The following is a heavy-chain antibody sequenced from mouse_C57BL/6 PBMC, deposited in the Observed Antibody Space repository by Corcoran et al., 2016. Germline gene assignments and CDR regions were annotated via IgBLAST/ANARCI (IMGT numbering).Heavy chain of an antibody. V-gene: IGHV9-3*01. J-gene: IGHJ1*03. CDR3: ARSGYYGSSWYFDV. Sequence: QIQLVQSGPELKKPGETVKISCKASGYTFTTYGMSWVKQAPGKGLKWMGWINTYSGVPTYADDFKGRFAFSLETSASTSYLQINNLKNEDTATYFCARSGYYGSSWYFDVWCTGTTVTVSS. D-gene: IGHD1-1*01. CDR2: INTYSGVP. CDR1: GYTFTTYG.